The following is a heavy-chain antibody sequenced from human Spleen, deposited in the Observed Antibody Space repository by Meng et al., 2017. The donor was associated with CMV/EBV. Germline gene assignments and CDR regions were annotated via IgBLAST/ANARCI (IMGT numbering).Heavy chain of an antibody. V-gene: IGHV3-21*01. CDR2: ISGSSSHI. D-gene: IGHD1-26*01. CDR1: GFTFSSYT. CDR3: ARHVRSGSYPYYYYAMDV. J-gene: IGHJ6*02. Sequence: GGSLRLSCAASGFTFSSYTMNWVRQAPGKGLEWVSSISGSSSHIYCADSVKGRFTISRDNAKNSLYLQMNSLRAEDTAVYYCARHVRSGSYPYYYYAMDVWGQGTTVTVSS.